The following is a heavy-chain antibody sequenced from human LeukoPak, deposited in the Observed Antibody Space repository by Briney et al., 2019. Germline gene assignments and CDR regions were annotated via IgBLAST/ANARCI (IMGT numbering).Heavy chain of an antibody. CDR1: GGSISSGSYY. CDR2: IYTSGST. V-gene: IGHV4-61*02. J-gene: IGHJ5*02. Sequence: SETLSLTCTVSGGSISSGSYYWSWIRKPAGKELEWIGRIYTSGSTNYNPSLKRRVTISVDTSKNQFSLKLSSVTAADTAVYYCARDYYNWFDPWGQGTLVTVSS. CDR3: ARDYYNWFDP. D-gene: IGHD3-10*01.